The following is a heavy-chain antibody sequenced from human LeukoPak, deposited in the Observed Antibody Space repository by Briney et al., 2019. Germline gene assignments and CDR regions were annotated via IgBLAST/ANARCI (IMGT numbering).Heavy chain of an antibody. V-gene: IGHV4-59*08. Sequence: SETLSLTCTVSGGSISSSYWSWIRQPPGKGLEWIGYIYYSGITSYNPSLKSRVTISVDTSKNQFSLKLSSVTAADTAVYYCARRGRAFDIWGQGTMVTVSS. CDR2: IYYSGIT. J-gene: IGHJ3*02. CDR3: ARRGRAFDI. D-gene: IGHD2-15*01. CDR1: GGSISSSY.